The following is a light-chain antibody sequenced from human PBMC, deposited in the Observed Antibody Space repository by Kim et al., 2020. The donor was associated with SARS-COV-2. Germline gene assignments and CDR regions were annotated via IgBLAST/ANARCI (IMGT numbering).Light chain of an antibody. J-gene: IGLJ2*01. CDR1: SNNVGVQG. V-gene: IGLV10-54*01. Sequence: RATALSCAGNSNNVGVQGAAWLQEHQCHPPKLLANRRNNRPSGISERVAASRSGDTASLTIAGLQPEDEADYYCSAGDSSLSAWVFGGGTQLTVL. CDR2: RRN. CDR3: SAGDSSLSAWV.